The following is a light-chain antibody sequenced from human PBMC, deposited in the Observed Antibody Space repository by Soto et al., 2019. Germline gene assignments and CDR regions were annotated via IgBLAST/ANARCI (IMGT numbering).Light chain of an antibody. J-gene: IGKJ1*01. CDR1: LSVSTSY. V-gene: IGKV3-20*01. Sequence: EIVLTQSPGTLSLSPGEGATLSCRASLSVSTSYLAWYQQKPGQPPRLLIYDASSRATGIPDRFSGSGSRTDFTLTISRLEPEDFAVYYCQQYGSSPTFGPGTKVDIK. CDR2: DAS. CDR3: QQYGSSPT.